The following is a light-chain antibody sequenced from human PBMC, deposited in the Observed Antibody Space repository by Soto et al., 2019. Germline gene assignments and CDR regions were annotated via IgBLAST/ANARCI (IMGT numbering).Light chain of an antibody. CDR2: KAS. V-gene: IGKV1-5*03. CDR1: QSIDSW. Sequence: DIQMTQSPSTMSASVGDRVTITCRASQSIDSWLAWYQQKPGKAPKFLMYKASNLESGVPLRFSGSGSETEFTLTISSLQPADFAIYYCQHYKSYPWTFGQGTKVELK. CDR3: QHYKSYPWT. J-gene: IGKJ1*01.